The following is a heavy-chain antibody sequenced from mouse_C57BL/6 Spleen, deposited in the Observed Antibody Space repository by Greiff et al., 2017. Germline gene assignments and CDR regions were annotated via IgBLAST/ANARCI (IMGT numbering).Heavy chain of an antibody. CDR2: INYDGSST. Sequence: EVKVVESEGGLVQPGSSMKLSCTASGFTFSDYYMAWVRQVPEKGLEWVANINYDGSSTYYLDSLKSRFIISRDNAKNILYLQMSSLTSEDTATYYCARDGYYGGYYFDYWGQGTTLTVSS. V-gene: IGHV5-16*01. CDR1: GFTFSDYY. D-gene: IGHD2-3*01. CDR3: ARDGYYGGYYFDY. J-gene: IGHJ2*01.